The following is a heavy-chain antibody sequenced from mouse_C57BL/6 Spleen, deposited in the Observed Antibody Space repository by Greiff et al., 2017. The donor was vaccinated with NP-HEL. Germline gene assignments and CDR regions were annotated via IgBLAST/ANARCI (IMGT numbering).Heavy chain of an antibody. Sequence: QVQLQQPGAELVRPGTSVKLSCKASGYTFTSYWMHWVKQRPGQGLEWIGVIDPSDSYTNYNQKFKGKATLTVDTSSSTAYMQLSSLTSEDSAVYYCARSGGATVVENDWGQGTTLTVSS. CDR2: IDPSDSYT. CDR1: GYTFTSYW. J-gene: IGHJ2*01. V-gene: IGHV1-59*01. D-gene: IGHD1-1*01. CDR3: ARSGGATVVEND.